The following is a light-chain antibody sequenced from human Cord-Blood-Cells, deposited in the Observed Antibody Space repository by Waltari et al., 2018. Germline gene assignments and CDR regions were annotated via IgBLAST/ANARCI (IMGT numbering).Light chain of an antibody. Sequence: SYELTQPLYVSVPLVQTARITCGRNTIGSKNVHWYQQKPGQAPVLVIYRDSNRPSGIPERFSGSNSGNTATLTISRAQAGDEADYYCQVWDSSTYVFGTGTKVTVL. CDR1: TIGSKN. J-gene: IGLJ1*01. CDR3: QVWDSSTYV. CDR2: RDS. V-gene: IGLV3-9*01.